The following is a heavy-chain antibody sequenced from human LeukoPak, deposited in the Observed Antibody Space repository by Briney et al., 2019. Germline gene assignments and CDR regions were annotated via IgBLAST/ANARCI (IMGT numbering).Heavy chain of an antibody. V-gene: IGHV4-39*01. D-gene: IGHD2-15*01. CDR3: ASIQVVVVAATLNY. CDR1: GGSISSSSYY. CDR2: IYYSGST. J-gene: IGHJ4*02. Sequence: SETLSLTCTVSGGSISSSSYYWGWIRQPPGKGLEWIGSIYYSGSTYYNPSLKSRVTISVDTPKNQFSLKPSSVTAADTAVYYCASIQVVVVAATLNYWGQGTLVTVSS.